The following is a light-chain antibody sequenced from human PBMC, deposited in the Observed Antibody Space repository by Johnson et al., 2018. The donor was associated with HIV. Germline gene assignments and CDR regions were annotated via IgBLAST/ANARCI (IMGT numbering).Light chain of an antibody. Sequence: QSVLSQPPSVSAAPGQTVTISCSGSSSNVGSSFVSWYRQVPGTAPKLLIYDNNQRPLGIPDRFSGSKSGTSATLGITGLPPGDQADFYCGTWDTSLSAFVFGTGTKVTV. CDR2: DNN. CDR3: GTWDTSLSAFV. CDR1: SSNVGSSF. J-gene: IGLJ1*01. V-gene: IGLV1-51*01.